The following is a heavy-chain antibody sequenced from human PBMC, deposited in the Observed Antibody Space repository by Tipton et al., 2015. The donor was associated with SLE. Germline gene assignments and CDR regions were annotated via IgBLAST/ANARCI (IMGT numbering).Heavy chain of an antibody. Sequence: TLSPTCTVSGGSISSSSYYWGWIRQPPGKGLEWIGEINHSGSTNYNPSLKSRGTISVDTSKNQFSLKLRSVTAADTAVYYPVGGGFPSSGWSMDVWGQGTMVTVSS. V-gene: IGHV4-39*07. CDR3: VGGGFPSSGWSMDV. D-gene: IGHD2-15*01. CDR2: INHSGST. CDR1: GGSISSSSYY. J-gene: IGHJ3*01.